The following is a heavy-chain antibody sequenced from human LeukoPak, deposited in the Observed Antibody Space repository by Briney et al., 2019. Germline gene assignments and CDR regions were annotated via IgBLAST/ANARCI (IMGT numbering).Heavy chain of an antibody. Sequence: GGSLRLSCTASGFTFSDHAMHWVRQAPGKGLEWVAVISYDGSNKYYADSVKGRFTISRDNSKNTLYLQMNSLRAEDTAVYYCARDPLGTRPGFDYWGQGTLVTVSS. D-gene: IGHD1-1*01. V-gene: IGHV3-30*04. CDR2: ISYDGSNK. CDR1: GFTFSDHA. J-gene: IGHJ4*02. CDR3: ARDPLGTRPGFDY.